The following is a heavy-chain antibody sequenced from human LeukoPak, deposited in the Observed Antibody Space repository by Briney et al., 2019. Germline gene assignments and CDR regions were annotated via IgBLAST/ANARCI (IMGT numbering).Heavy chain of an antibody. CDR2: ISSSGSTI. Sequence: PGGSLRLSCAASGFTFSSYEMNWVRQAPGKGLEWVSYISSSGSTIYYADSVKGRFTISRDNAKNSLYLQMNSLRAEDTAVYYCARSWTGITGTTGDYYYYYGMDVWGQGTTVTVSS. D-gene: IGHD1-20*01. J-gene: IGHJ6*02. V-gene: IGHV3-48*03. CDR3: ARSWTGITGTTGDYYYYYGMDV. CDR1: GFTFSSYE.